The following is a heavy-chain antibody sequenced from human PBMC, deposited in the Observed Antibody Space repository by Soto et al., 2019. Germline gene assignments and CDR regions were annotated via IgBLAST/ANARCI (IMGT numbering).Heavy chain of an antibody. D-gene: IGHD2-15*01. CDR1: GLNFEKCS. CDR3: AADTGDIEVVPATT. Sequence: LRLSCAASGLNFEKCSMNWVRQPPGKGPEWLASISPASTYIRYADSVKGRFTISRDNARNSLSLQMMSLRADDTAMYFCAADTGDIEVVPATTWGQGTLVTVSS. V-gene: IGHV3-21*04. CDR2: ISPASTYI. J-gene: IGHJ4*02.